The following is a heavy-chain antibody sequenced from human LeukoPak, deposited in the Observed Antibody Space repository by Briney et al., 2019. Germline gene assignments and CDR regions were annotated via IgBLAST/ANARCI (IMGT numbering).Heavy chain of an antibody. CDR2: ISAYNGNT. Sequence: ASVKVSCKASGYTFTNYGISWVRHTPGQGLEWMGWISAYNGNTNYAQKLQGRVTMTTDTSTSTAYMELRSLRSDDTAVYYCARVGAVVVTARPFDYWGQGTLVTVSS. CDR3: ARVGAVVVTARPFDY. J-gene: IGHJ4*02. D-gene: IGHD2-21*02. CDR1: GYTFTNYG. V-gene: IGHV1-18*01.